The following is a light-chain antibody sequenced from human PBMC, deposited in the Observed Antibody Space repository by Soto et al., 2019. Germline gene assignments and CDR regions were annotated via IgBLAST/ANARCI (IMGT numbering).Light chain of an antibody. Sequence: DIQMTQSPSSLSASVGDRVTITCQASQDISNYLNWYQQKPGKAPKLLIYDASNLETGVPSRFNGSESGTDFPFPISSLQPEDIATYFCQQYDNLPLTFGGGTKVES. J-gene: IGKJ4*01. CDR3: QQYDNLPLT. V-gene: IGKV1-33*01. CDR1: QDISNY. CDR2: DAS.